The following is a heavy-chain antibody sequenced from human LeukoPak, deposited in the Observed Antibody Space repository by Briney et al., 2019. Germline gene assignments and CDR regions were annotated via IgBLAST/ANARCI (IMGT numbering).Heavy chain of an antibody. V-gene: IGHV4-39*01. CDR2: IYYSGIT. CDR3: ARGLPRYHSKYSSGWYAGLTRFDP. CDR1: GGSISISHYY. Sequence: SETLSLTCSVSGGSISISHYYWGWIRQPPGKGLEWIGSIYYSGITYYNPSLKSRVTISVDTSKNQFSLKVSSVTAADTAVYFCARGLPRYHSKYSSGWYAGLTRFDPWGQGTLVTVSS. D-gene: IGHD6-19*01. J-gene: IGHJ5*02.